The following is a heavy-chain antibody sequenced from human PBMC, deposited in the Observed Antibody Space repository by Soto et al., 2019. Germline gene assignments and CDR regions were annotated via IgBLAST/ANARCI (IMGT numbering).Heavy chain of an antibody. CDR2: IWYDGSNK. D-gene: IGHD3-10*01. J-gene: IGHJ4*02. CDR3: ATRWYYGSGSYHLDN. Sequence: LRLSCAASGFSFSSYGMHWVRQAPGKGLEWVALIWYDGSNKYYADSVKGRFTISRDNSQNTLYLQMDSPRAEDTAVYFCATRWYYGSGSYHLDNWGQGTLVTVSS. V-gene: IGHV3-33*08. CDR1: GFSFSSYG.